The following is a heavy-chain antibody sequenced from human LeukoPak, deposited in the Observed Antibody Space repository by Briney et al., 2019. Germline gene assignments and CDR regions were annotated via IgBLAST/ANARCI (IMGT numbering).Heavy chain of an antibody. CDR2: ISSSSSSYK. CDR1: GFTFSSYS. Sequence: GGSLRLSCAASGFTFSSYSMNWVRQAPGKGLEWVSSISSSSSSYKYYADSVKGRFTVSRDNAKNSLYLQMDSLRAEDTALYYCAKGQFRSYWIGWFDPWGQGTLVTVSS. D-gene: IGHD3-10*01. CDR3: AKGQFRSYWIGWFDP. V-gene: IGHV3-21*04. J-gene: IGHJ5*02.